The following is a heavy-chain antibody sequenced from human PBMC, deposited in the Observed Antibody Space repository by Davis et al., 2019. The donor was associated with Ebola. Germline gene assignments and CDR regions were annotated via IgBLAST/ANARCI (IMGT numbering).Heavy chain of an antibody. J-gene: IGHJ4*02. V-gene: IGHV4-59*01. CDR2: IYHGGNT. CDR3: ARGGYDFWSGYYYFDY. Sequence: MPSETLSLTCTVSGGSIGYYYWSWIRQPPGKGLEWIGFIYHGGNTNYNPSLKSRVTISVDTSKNQFSLKLSSVTAADTAVYYCARGGYDFWSGYYYFDYWGQGTLVTVSS. CDR1: GGSIGYYY. D-gene: IGHD3-3*01.